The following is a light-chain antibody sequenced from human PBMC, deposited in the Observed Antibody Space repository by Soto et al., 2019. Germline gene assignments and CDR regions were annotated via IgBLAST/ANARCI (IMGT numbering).Light chain of an antibody. CDR2: DAS. V-gene: IGKV3-15*01. J-gene: IGKJ4*01. Sequence: EIVMTQSPATLSVSPGERATLSSRASQSVSNNLAWYQQKPGQATSLIIYDASTRANGIPVRFRGSGSGTQFTLTISSLQSEDSAAYYCHQYTNWLALTFGGGTKVDIK. CDR1: QSVSNN. CDR3: HQYTNWLALT.